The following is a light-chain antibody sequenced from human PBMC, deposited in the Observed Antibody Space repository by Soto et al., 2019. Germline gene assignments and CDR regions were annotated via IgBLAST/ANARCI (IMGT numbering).Light chain of an antibody. CDR2: EVS. CDR3: CSYAGSSTSLYV. CDR1: SRDVCSYNL. J-gene: IGLJ1*01. V-gene: IGLV2-23*02. Sequence: SVLTQPAPLSGSSGQSVTISCTGTSRDVCSYNLVSWYQQHPGKAPKLMIYEVSKRPSGVSNRFSGSKSGNTASLTISGLQAEDEADYYCCSYAGSSTSLYVFGTGTKVTVL.